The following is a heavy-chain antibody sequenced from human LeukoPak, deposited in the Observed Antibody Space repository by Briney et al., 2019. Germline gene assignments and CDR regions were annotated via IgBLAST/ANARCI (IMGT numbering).Heavy chain of an antibody. J-gene: IGHJ4*02. Sequence: ASVKVSCKASGYTFTSYYMHWVRQAPGQGLEWMGIINPSGGSTSYAQKFQGRVTITRDTSASTAYMELSSLRSEDTAVYYCARPGPYGSGSYYYFDYWGQGTLVTVSS. CDR3: ARPGPYGSGSYYYFDY. CDR1: GYTFTSYY. V-gene: IGHV1-46*01. D-gene: IGHD3-10*01. CDR2: INPSGGST.